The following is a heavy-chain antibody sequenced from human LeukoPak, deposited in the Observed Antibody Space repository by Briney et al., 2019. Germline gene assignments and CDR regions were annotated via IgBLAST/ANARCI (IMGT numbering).Heavy chain of an antibody. D-gene: IGHD2-2*01. Sequence: PGGSLRLSCAASGFTFSSYSMNWVRQAPGKGLEWVSSISSSSSYIYYADSVKGRFTISRDNAKNSLYLQMNSLRAEDTAVYYCARGPYCSSTSCYEYFQHWGQGTLVTVSS. CDR1: GFTFSSYS. CDR3: ARGPYCSSTSCYEYFQH. V-gene: IGHV3-21*01. J-gene: IGHJ1*01. CDR2: ISSSSSYI.